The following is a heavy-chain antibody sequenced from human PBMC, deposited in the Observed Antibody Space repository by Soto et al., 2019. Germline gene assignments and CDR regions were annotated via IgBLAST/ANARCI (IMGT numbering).Heavy chain of an antibody. CDR2: SNPNSGGT. CDR1: GYTFTGYY. D-gene: IGHD6-13*01. J-gene: IGHJ6*02. Sequence: QVQLVQSGAEVKKPGASVKVSCKASGYTFTGYYMHWVRQAPGQGLEWMGWSNPNSGGTDYAQKFQGRVPMTRDTSISTASMELSSLRSDDTAVYDCARAIGYSRDYYYGMDVWGQGTTVTVSS. CDR3: ARAIGYSRDYYYGMDV. V-gene: IGHV1-2*02.